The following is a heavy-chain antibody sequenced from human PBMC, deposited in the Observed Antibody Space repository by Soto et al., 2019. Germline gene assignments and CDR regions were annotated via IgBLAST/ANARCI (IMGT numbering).Heavy chain of an antibody. CDR1: GDAVSSNY. V-gene: IGHV4-59*08. D-gene: IGHD2-15*01. CDR2: IYNSWNT. Sequence: QVQLQESGPGLVKPSETLSLTCTVSGDAVSSNYWSWVRQPPGKGLEWIGYIYNSWNTDYNPSLKSRVTISVDTSKNHFSLRLSSVTAADTAMYYCARRHRFCSGGGCYLFDSWGQGTLVTVSS. J-gene: IGHJ5*01. CDR3: ARRHRFCSGGGCYLFDS.